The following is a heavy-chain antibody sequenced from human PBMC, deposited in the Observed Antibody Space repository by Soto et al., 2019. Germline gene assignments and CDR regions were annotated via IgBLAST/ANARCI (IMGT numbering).Heavy chain of an antibody. CDR3: AKEYIRALDY. D-gene: IGHD1-20*01. Sequence: QVQLVESGGGVVQPGRSLSLSCAASGFSFSRYGMHWVRQTPGKGLERVAVISYDGTRKYYADSVKGRFTISRDNSKNTSYMQMNSLRPEETAVYYCAKEYIRALDYWGQGTLVSVSS. V-gene: IGHV3-30*18. CDR1: GFSFSRYG. CDR2: ISYDGTRK. J-gene: IGHJ4*02.